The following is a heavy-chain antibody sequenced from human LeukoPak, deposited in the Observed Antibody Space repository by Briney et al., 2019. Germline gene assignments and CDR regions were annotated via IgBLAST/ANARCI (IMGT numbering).Heavy chain of an antibody. V-gene: IGHV1-69*04. D-gene: IGHD1-1*01. J-gene: IGHJ5*02. CDR3: ARDKLGTTGTTDWFDP. Sequence: ASVKVSCKASGYTFTNYAINWVRQAPGQGLEWMGRIIPILGIANYAQKFQGRVTITADKSTSTAYMELSSLRSEDTAVYYCARDKLGTTGTTDWFDPWGQGTLVTVSS. CDR1: GYTFTNYA. CDR2: IIPILGIA.